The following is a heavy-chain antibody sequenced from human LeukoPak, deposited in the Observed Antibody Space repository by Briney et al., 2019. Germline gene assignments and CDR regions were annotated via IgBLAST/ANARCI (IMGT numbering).Heavy chain of an antibody. J-gene: IGHJ4*02. CDR1: GVTFSNYA. D-gene: IGHD2-2*01. CDR3: AKHSVSCGGVSCLYIDY. V-gene: IGHV3-23*01. Sequence: GGSLGLSCAASGVTFSNYAMTWVRQAPEKGLEWVSHISGSGSSTYYGDSVRGRFTISRDNSKNTLYLQMNSLRAEDTAVYYCAKHSVSCGGVSCLYIDYWGQGTLVTVSS. CDR2: ISGSGSST.